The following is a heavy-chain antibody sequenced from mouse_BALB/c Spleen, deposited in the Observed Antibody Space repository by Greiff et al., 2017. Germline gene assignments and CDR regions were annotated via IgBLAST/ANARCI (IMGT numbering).Heavy chain of an antibody. Sequence: EVKLMESGPGLVKPSQSLSLTCSVTGYSITSGYYWNWIRQFPGNKLEWMGYISYDGSNNYNPSLKNRISITRDTSKNQFFLKLNSVTTEDTATYYCARRSLYYYGSSYEDYWGQGTTLTVSS. V-gene: IGHV3-6*02. CDR2: ISYDGSN. CDR1: GYSITSGYY. D-gene: IGHD1-1*01. CDR3: ARRSLYYYGSSYEDY. J-gene: IGHJ2*01.